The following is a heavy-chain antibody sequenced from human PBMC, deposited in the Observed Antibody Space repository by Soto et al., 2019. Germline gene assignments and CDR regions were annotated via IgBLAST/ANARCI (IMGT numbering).Heavy chain of an antibody. CDR2: ISWNSGSI. CDR1: GFTFDDYA. V-gene: IGHV3-9*01. D-gene: IGHD6-13*01. CDR3: AKDTYSSSWYWFDP. Sequence: GGSLRLSCAASGFTFDDYAMHWVRQAPGKGLEWVSGISWNSGSIGYADSVKGRFTISRDNAKNSLYLQMNSLRAEDTDLYYCAKDTYSSSWYWFDPWGQGTLVTVSS. J-gene: IGHJ5*02.